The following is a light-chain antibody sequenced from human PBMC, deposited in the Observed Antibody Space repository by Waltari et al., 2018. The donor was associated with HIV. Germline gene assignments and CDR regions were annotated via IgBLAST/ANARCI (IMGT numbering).Light chain of an antibody. V-gene: IGLV2-8*01. J-gene: IGLJ2*01. CDR3: FSYAGNNYLL. Sequence: QSALTQPPSASGSPGQSVTISCAGTSSDIGLYNFVSWYQHHPVKAPKLMISEVSRRPSGVPARFSGSKSGNTASLTVSGLQAEDEAAYYCFSYAGNNYLLFGGGTKLTVL. CDR1: SSDIGLYNF. CDR2: EVS.